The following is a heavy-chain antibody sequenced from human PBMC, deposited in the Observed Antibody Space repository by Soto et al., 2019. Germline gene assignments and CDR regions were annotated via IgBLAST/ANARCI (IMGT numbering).Heavy chain of an antibody. CDR3: ARGGGSDSFDY. CDR2: INHLETT. D-gene: IGHD1-26*01. J-gene: IGHJ4*01. Sequence: PSETLSLTCTVSGASITFGCYSRSWIRQTPGKGLEWIGYINHLETTFYNPSFESRLTLSIDRAKNQFSLKLHSMSAADRAVYFCARGGGSDSFDYWGHGILVTHSS. CDR1: GASITFGCYS. V-gene: IGHV4-30-2*01.